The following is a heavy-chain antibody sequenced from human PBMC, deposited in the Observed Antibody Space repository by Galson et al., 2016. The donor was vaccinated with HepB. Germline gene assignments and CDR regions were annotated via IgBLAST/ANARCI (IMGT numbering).Heavy chain of an antibody. J-gene: IGHJ4*02. CDR3: ARVWGTVVYDTRTLDY. Sequence: SLRLSCAASGFTFSNYAIHWVRQAPGKGLEWVAFISSDGNNEYYADSVKGRFTVSRYNSKNTLYLQLYSLRPEDTAVYYCARVWGTVVYDTRTLDYWGQGTLVTVSS. V-gene: IGHV3-30-3*01. CDR1: GFTFSNYA. D-gene: IGHD5/OR15-5a*01. CDR2: ISSDGNNE.